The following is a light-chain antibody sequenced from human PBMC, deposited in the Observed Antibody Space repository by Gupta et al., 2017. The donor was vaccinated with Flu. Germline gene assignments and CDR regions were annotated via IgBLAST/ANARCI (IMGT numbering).Light chain of an antibody. CDR1: SSDIGGYNS. J-gene: IGLJ2*01. V-gene: IGLV2-14*01. CDR2: EVS. Sequence: TISCTGTSSDIGGYNSVSWYQQRPVTAPKLMIYEVSNRPSGISNRFSGSKSGNTASLTISGLQAEDEADYYCSSYKNGSTRVVVFGGGTKLTVL. CDR3: SSYKNGSTRVVV.